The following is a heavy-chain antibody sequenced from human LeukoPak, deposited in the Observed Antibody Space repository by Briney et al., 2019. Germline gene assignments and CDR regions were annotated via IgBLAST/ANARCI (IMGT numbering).Heavy chain of an antibody. J-gene: IGHJ4*02. Sequence: PGGSLRLSCVGSGFSFNSYDMGWVRQTPGKGLEWVSAISTSGGYTEYTDSVKGRFTISRDNSQNTLFLQMNSLRAEDTAVYYCAKKPATIKFPFDNWGQGTLVTVSP. CDR1: GFSFNSYD. CDR2: ISTSGGYT. D-gene: IGHD5-24*01. V-gene: IGHV3-23*01. CDR3: AKKPATIKFPFDN.